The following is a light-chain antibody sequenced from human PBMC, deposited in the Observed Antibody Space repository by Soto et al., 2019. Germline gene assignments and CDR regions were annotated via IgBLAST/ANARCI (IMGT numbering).Light chain of an antibody. CDR1: ENIYTN. J-gene: IGKJ5*01. V-gene: IGKV3-15*01. Sequence: IVMTQSPATRSVSPGERATLSCRASENIYTNLAWYQQKPGQAPRLLFYGASTRATGLPARFSGTGSGTEFTLTINSLQAEDSAVYYCQQYYNWPRTFGQGTRLEIK. CDR3: QQYYNWPRT. CDR2: GAS.